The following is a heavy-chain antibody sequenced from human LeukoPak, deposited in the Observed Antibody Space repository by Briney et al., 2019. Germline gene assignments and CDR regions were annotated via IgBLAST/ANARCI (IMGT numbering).Heavy chain of an antibody. CDR3: ARGVERRLEYFQH. D-gene: IGHD3-3*01. CDR1: GFTFSSYS. J-gene: IGHJ1*01. CDR2: ISSSSSYI. Sequence: GGSLRLSCAASGFTFSSYSMNWVRQAPGKGLEWVSSISSSSSYIYYADSVKGRFTISRDNAKNSLYLQMNSLRAEDTAVYYCARGVERRLEYFQHCGQGTLVTVSS. V-gene: IGHV3-21*01.